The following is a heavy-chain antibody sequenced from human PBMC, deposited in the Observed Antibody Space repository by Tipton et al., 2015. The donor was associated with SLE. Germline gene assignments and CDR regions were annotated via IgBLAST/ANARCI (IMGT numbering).Heavy chain of an antibody. V-gene: IGHV4-59*01. Sequence: TLSLTCTVSGGSISSYYWSWIRQPPRKGLEWIGYIYYSGSTNYNPSLKSRVTISVDTSKNQFSLKLSSVTAADTAVYYCARDAHREYSGYDDIYYYYGMDVWGQGTTVTVSS. D-gene: IGHD5-12*01. CDR3: ARDAHREYSGYDDIYYYYGMDV. CDR2: IYYSGST. CDR1: GGSISSYY. J-gene: IGHJ6*02.